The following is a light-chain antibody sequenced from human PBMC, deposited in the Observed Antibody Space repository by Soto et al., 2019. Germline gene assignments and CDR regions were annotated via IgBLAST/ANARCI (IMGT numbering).Light chain of an antibody. CDR2: GAS. CDR3: HHYGTAHT. Sequence: EIVLTQSPGTLSLSPGERATLSCRASQTVSSNYLAWYQQKPGQAPSLLIYGASTRATGITDRFSGSGSGTDVTLTISKLEPEDFAVFFCHHYGTAHTFGQGTRLEIK. J-gene: IGKJ2*01. V-gene: IGKV3-20*01. CDR1: QTVSSNY.